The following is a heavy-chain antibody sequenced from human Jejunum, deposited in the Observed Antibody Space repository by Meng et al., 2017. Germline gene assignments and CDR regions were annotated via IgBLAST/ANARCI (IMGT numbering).Heavy chain of an antibody. D-gene: IGHD6-6*01. Sequence: QVQQGGAVLLKSSDTLSRTCTVYGGSLSGYYWSWLRQPPGKGLEWIGEINHSGSTSYNPSLKSRVTMSLDTSKNQFSLELSSVTAADTAVYYCARGSIADRLSDWGQGTLVTVSS. CDR3: ARGSIADRLSD. CDR1: GGSLSGYY. CDR2: INHSGST. J-gene: IGHJ4*02. V-gene: IGHV4-34*01.